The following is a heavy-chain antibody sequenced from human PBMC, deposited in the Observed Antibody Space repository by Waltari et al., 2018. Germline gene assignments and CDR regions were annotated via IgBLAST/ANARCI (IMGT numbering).Heavy chain of an antibody. V-gene: IGHV1-2*02. J-gene: IGHJ4*02. CDR3: VRAGSWAARPFLFVNY. CDR2: INPNSGGT. CDR1: GYTFTGYY. Sequence: QVQLVQSGAEVKKPGASVKVSCKASGYTFTGYYMHWVRQAPGQGLEWMGWINPNSGGTNYAQKFQGRVTMTRDTSISTAYMELSRLRSDDTAVYYCVRAGSWAARPFLFVNYWGQGTLVTVSS. D-gene: IGHD6-6*01.